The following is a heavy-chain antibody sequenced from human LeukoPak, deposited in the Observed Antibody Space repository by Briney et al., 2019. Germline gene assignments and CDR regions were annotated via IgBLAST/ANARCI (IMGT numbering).Heavy chain of an antibody. Sequence: GGSLRLSCAASGFTFSNYSMNWVRQAPGKGLEWVSSISSSSSYIYYADSVKVRFTISRANAKTSLYLQMASLRAEDTVVYYCAGRRIEEATKAAFVIG. CDR3: AGRRIEEATKAAFVI. V-gene: IGHV3-21*01. CDR2: ISSSSSYI. J-gene: IGHJ3*02. CDR1: GFTFSNYS. D-gene: IGHD2-15*01.